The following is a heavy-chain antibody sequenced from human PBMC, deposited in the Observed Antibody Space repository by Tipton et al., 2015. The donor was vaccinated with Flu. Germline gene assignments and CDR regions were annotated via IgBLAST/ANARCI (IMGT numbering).Heavy chain of an antibody. Sequence: TLSLTCTVSGGSISGGYYYWGWVRQPPGRGLEWIASVLYSGTTHYNPSLESRVTISEDTSKNQFSLKLSSVTAADTAVYYCVRQSDRGYGAVGLDIWGQGTMVTVSS. CDR1: GGSISGGYYY. D-gene: IGHD4/OR15-4a*01. CDR3: VRQSDRGYGAVGLDI. J-gene: IGHJ3*02. CDR2: VLYSGTT. V-gene: IGHV4-39*01.